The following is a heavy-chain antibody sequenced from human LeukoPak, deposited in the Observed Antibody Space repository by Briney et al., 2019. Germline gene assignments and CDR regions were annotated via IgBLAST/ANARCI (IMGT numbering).Heavy chain of an antibody. CDR3: ASTRRAAVAGRFDS. V-gene: IGHV4-4*09. J-gene: IGHJ4*02. CDR1: GASMSSNY. Sequence: SETLSLTCNVSGASMSSNYWSWIRQPPGKGLEWVGYIYHSGNTNYSPSLESRVTMSVDESKNQFSLRVHFVSAADTAVYYCASTRRAAVAGRFDSWGQGTLVTVSS. CDR2: IYHSGNT. D-gene: IGHD6-19*01.